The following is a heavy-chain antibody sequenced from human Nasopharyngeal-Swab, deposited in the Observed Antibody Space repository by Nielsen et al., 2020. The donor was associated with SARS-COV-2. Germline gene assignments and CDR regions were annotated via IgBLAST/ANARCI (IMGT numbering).Heavy chain of an antibody. Sequence: SETLSLTCAISGDSASSSSAAWNWIRQSPSRGLEWLGRTYYRSKWYNDYAVSVKSRITINPDTSKNQFSLHLNSVTPEDTAVYYCARARGAHGDYYYYYYTDVWGKGTTVTVSS. CDR1: GDSASSSSAA. V-gene: IGHV6-1*01. D-gene: IGHD4-17*01. CDR3: ARARGAHGDYYYYYYTDV. CDR2: TYYRSKWYN. J-gene: IGHJ6*03.